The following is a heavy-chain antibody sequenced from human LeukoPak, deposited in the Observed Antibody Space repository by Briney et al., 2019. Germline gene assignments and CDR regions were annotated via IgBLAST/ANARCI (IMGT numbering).Heavy chain of an antibody. CDR1: GYSFTSYW. D-gene: IGHD5-18*01. J-gene: IGHJ4*02. CDR3: ASVDTAMVRGGYFDY. V-gene: IGHV5-51*01. Sequence: GASLKISCKGSGYSFTSYWIGWVRQLPGKGLEWMGIIYPGDSDTRYSPSFQGQVTISADKSISTAYLQWSSLKASDTAMYYCASVDTAMVRGGYFDYWGQGTLVTVSS. CDR2: IYPGDSDT.